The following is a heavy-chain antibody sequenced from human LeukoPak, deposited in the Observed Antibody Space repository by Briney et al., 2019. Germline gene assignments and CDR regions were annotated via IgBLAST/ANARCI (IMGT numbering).Heavy chain of an antibody. CDR1: GGSFSGYY. CDR3: ARVRYYGSGSYYTTKYNWFDP. V-gene: IGHV4-34*01. D-gene: IGHD3-10*01. Sequence: SETLSLTCAVYGGSFSGYYWSWIRQPPGKGLEWIGEINHSGSTNYNPSLKSRVTISVDTSKNRFSLKLSSVTAADTAVYYCARVRYYGSGSYYTTKYNWFDPWGQGTLVTVSS. CDR2: INHSGST. J-gene: IGHJ5*02.